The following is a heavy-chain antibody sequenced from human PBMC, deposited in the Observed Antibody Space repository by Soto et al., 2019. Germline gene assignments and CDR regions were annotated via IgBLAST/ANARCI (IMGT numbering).Heavy chain of an antibody. CDR2: FDPEDGDT. Sequence: GASVKVSCKVSGYTVSELSMHWVRQAPGKGLEWMGGFDPEDGDTMFAQRFQGRVAMTKDTSANTAYMQLSSLRSDDTAVYYCVAAGYYPLKNFDFWGQGSLVTVFS. J-gene: IGHJ4*02. D-gene: IGHD3-3*01. CDR3: VAAGYYPLKNFDF. CDR1: GYTVSELS. V-gene: IGHV1-24*01.